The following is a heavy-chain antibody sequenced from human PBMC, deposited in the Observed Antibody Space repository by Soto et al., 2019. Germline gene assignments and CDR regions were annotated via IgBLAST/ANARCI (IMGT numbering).Heavy chain of an antibody. J-gene: IGHJ4*02. CDR3: ARHPPGIVGATTPSWIVSH. CDR1: GFTFSSYA. V-gene: IGHV3-30-3*01. CDR2: ISYDGSNK. D-gene: IGHD1-26*01. Sequence: SLRLSCAASGFTFSSYAMHWVRQAPGKGLEWVAVISYDGSNKYYADSVKGRFTISRDNSKNTLYLQMNSLRAEDTAVYYCARHPPGIVGATTPSWIVSHWGQGTLVTVSS.